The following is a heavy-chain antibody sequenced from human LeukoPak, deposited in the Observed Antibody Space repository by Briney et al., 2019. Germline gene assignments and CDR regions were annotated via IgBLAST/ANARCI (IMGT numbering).Heavy chain of an antibody. CDR3: ARTEYGGNSVVFDP. D-gene: IGHD4-23*01. Sequence: SQTLSLTCTVSGVSLSSGDAYWSWIRQPPEKGLEWIGYIHYSGNTYYTPSLKSRVTILVDTSKNQFSLKLSSVTAAETAVYYCARTEYGGNSVVFDPWGQGTLVTVSS. J-gene: IGHJ5*02. CDR2: IHYSGNT. CDR1: GVSLSSGDAY. V-gene: IGHV4-30-4*01.